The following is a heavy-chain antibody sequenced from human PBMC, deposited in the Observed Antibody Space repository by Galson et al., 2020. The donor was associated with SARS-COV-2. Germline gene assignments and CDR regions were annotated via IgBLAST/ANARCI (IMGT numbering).Heavy chain of an antibody. CDR3: ARIQLWLNYYYYYDMDV. CDR2: INHSGST. CDR1: GGSFSGYY. D-gene: IGHD5-18*01. V-gene: IGHV4-34*01. J-gene: IGHJ6*02. Sequence: SETLSLTCAVYGGSFSGYYWSWIRQPPGKGLEWIGEINHSGSTNYNPSLKSRVTISVDTSTNQFSLKLSSVTAADTAVYYCARIQLWLNYYYYYDMDVWGQGTTVTVSS.